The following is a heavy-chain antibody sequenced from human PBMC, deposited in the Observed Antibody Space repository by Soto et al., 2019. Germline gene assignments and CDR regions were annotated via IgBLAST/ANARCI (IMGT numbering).Heavy chain of an antibody. D-gene: IGHD3-22*01. V-gene: IGHV1-69*12. CDR3: ARDRYDSSPFDY. CDR2: IIPIFGTA. Sequence: QVQLVQSGAEVKKPGSSVKVSCKASGGTFSSYAISWVRQAPGQGLEWMGGIIPIFGTANYAQKFQGRVTSTADESTSTAYMELSSLGSEDTAVDYCARDRYDSSPFDYWGQGTLVTVSS. J-gene: IGHJ4*02. CDR1: GGTFSSYA.